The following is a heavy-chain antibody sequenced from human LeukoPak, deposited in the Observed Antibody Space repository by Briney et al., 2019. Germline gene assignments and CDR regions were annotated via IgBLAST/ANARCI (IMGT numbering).Heavy chain of an antibody. J-gene: IGHJ4*02. Sequence: SETLSLTCTVSGGSISSGNYYWNWIRQPAGKGLEWIGRFYTTGSPIYSPSLKSRVTISVDRSKNQFSLKLSSVTAADTAVYYCARGLLWFGEQTFFDYWGQGTLVTVSS. V-gene: IGHV4-61*02. CDR2: FYTTGSP. CDR3: ARGLLWFGEQTFFDY. CDR1: GGSISSGNYY. D-gene: IGHD3-10*01.